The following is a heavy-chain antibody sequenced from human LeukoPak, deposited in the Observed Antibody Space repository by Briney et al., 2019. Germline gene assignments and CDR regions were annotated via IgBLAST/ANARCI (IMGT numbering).Heavy chain of an antibody. J-gene: IGHJ5*02. CDR3: ASSGISDIAAAGTHWFDP. CDR1: GGTFSSYA. V-gene: IGHV1-69*04. D-gene: IGHD6-13*01. Sequence: SVKVSCKASGGTFSSYAISWVRQAPGQGLEWMGRIIPILGIANYAQKFQGRVTITADKSTSTAYMELSSLRSEDTAVYYCASSGISDIAAAGTHWFDPWGQGTLVNVSS. CDR2: IIPILGIA.